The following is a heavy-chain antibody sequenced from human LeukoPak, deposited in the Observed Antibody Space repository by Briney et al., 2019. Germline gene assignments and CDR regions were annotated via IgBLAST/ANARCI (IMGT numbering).Heavy chain of an antibody. CDR1: GGSISSGCYY. D-gene: IGHD3-3*01. CDR3: ARTSDSGWFDP. CDR2: IYYSGST. V-gene: IGHV4-31*03. Sequence: SQTLSLTCTVSGGSISSGCYYWSWTRQRPGKGLERIGYIYYSGSTYYNPSLKSRVTISVDTSKNQFSLKLSSVTAADTAVYYCARTSDSGWFDPWGQGTLVTASS. J-gene: IGHJ5*02.